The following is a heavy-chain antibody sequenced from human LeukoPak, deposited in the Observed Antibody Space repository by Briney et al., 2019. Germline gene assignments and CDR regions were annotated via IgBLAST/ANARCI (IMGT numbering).Heavy chain of an antibody. V-gene: IGHV1-18*01. D-gene: IGHD3-10*01. CDR1: GYTFNNYG. CDR3: ARDDPDFGSGSYYNYYYMDV. J-gene: IGHJ6*03. CDR2: ISSYNGNT. Sequence: VSVKVSCKASGYTFNNYGISWVRQAPGQGLEWMGWISSYNGNTKYPQKLQGRVTMTTDTSTSTAYMELRSLRSDDTAVYYCARDDPDFGSGSYYNYYYMDVWGRGTTVTVSS.